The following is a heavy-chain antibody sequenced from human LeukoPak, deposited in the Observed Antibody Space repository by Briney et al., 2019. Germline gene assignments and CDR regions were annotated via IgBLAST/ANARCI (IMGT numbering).Heavy chain of an antibody. CDR1: GDTFSRYA. Sequence: GASVKVSCKASGDTFSRYALSWVRQAPGQGLEWMGGIFTVFGTTHYAKDLQGRVTITADKSMNTVYMELTSLRSEDTAIYYCARAKVSGYPTYWYFDLWGRGTLVTVSS. CDR3: ARAKVSGYPTYWYFDL. V-gene: IGHV1-69*06. CDR2: IFTVFGTT. D-gene: IGHD3-9*01. J-gene: IGHJ2*01.